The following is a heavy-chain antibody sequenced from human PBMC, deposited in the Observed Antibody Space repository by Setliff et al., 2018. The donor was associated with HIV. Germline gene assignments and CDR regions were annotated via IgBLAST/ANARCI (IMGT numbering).Heavy chain of an antibody. D-gene: IGHD3-9*01. CDR2: IYHSGTT. Sequence: SETLSLTCAVSGGAIDDINWWNWVRQSPGKGLEWIGEIYHSGTTNYNPSLKSRVTISVDTSKNQFSLKLSSVTAADTAVYYCARTPGTIWGYDYWGQGTLVTVSS. J-gene: IGHJ4*02. CDR1: GGAIDDINW. V-gene: IGHV4-4*02. CDR3: ARTPGTIWGYDY.